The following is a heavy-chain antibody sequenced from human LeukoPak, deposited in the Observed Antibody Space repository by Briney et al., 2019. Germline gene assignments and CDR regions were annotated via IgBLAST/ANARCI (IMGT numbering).Heavy chain of an antibody. Sequence: ASVKVSCKASGYTFTSYDINWVRQATGQGLEWMGWMNPNSGNTGYAQKFQGRVTMTRNTSISTAYMELSSLRSEDTAVYYCAREGLKGVGATPYYYYYYMDVWGKGTTVTLSS. D-gene: IGHD1-26*01. V-gene: IGHV1-8*02. CDR3: AREGLKGVGATPYYYYYYMDV. CDR1: GYTFTSYD. CDR2: MNPNSGNT. J-gene: IGHJ6*03.